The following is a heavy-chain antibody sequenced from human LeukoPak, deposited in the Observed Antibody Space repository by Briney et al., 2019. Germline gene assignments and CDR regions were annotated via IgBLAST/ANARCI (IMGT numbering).Heavy chain of an antibody. V-gene: IGHV4-59*01. J-gene: IGHJ6*02. Sequence: SETLSLTCTVSGGSINSYYWSWIRQPPGKGLEWIGYIYNSETINYNPSLTSRVTISLDTSKNQVSLKLTSVTAADTAVYYCVRGGGLDVWGQGATVTVSS. CDR2: IYNSETI. CDR3: VRGGGLDV. CDR1: GGSINSYY. D-gene: IGHD3-16*01.